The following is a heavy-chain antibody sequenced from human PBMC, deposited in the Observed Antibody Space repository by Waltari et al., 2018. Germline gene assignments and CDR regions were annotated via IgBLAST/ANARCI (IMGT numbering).Heavy chain of an antibody. D-gene: IGHD3-22*01. J-gene: IGHJ4*02. Sequence: QVQLQQWGAGLLKPSETLSLTCAVYGGSFSGYYWSWIRQPPGKGLAWIGEINHSGSTNNNPSLKSRVTISVDTSKNQFSLKLSSVTAADTAVYYCASATLYYYDSSGYYYFDYWGQGTLVIVSS. CDR3: ASATLYYYDSSGYYYFDY. CDR1: GGSFSGYY. CDR2: INHSGST. V-gene: IGHV4-34*01.